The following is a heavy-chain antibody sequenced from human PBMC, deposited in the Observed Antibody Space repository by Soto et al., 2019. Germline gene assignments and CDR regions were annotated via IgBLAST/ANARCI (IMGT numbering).Heavy chain of an antibody. V-gene: IGHV1-8*01. CDR3: ARARRSYCGGDCSSGWFDP. Sequence: QVQLVQSGAEVKKPGASVKVSCKASGYTFTSYDINWVRQATGQGLEWMGWMNPNSGNTGYAQKFKGRVTMTRNTSISTAYMELSSLRAEDTAVYYCARARRSYCGGDCSSGWFDPWGQGTLVTVSS. J-gene: IGHJ5*02. CDR1: GYTFTSYD. CDR2: MNPNSGNT. D-gene: IGHD2-21*02.